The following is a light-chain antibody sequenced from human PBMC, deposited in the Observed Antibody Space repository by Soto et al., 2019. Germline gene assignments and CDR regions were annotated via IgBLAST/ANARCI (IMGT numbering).Light chain of an antibody. Sequence: IHWTHSPSLLCASLGDMVTITFRAIQCINIFLAWFQQKPGKAPKLLIYAASSLQSGVPSRFSGSGSGTDFTLTISSLQPEDFATYYCQQSYSAPLTFGGGTKVDIK. CDR1: QCINIF. V-gene: IGKV1-39*01. CDR3: QQSYSAPLT. CDR2: AAS. J-gene: IGKJ4*01.